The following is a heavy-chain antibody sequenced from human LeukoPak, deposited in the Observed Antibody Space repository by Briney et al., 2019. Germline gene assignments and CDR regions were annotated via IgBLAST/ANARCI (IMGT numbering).Heavy chain of an antibody. CDR1: GFTFSSHW. CDR3: ARDSRSSGLTVDY. D-gene: IGHD6-19*01. J-gene: IGHJ4*02. CDR2: VNSNGSST. V-gene: IGHV3-74*01. Sequence: GGSLRLSCAASGFTFSSHWMHWVRQAPGKGLVWVSRVNSNGSSTSYAASVEGRFTISRDNAKNTLYLQMNSLRDEDTAVYYCARDSRSSGLTVDYWGQGALVTVSS.